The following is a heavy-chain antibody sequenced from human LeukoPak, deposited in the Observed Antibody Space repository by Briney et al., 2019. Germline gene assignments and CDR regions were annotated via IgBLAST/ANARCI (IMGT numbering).Heavy chain of an antibody. J-gene: IGHJ2*01. D-gene: IGHD2-21*02. CDR3: AEATADWYFDL. CDR2: ISWNSGTR. V-gene: IGHV3-9*01. Sequence: QPGRSLRLSCAGSGFNFNNYAMHWVRQAPGKGLEWLSGISWNSGTRGYADSVKGRFTISRDNAKNSLYLQMNSLRPDDTAFYYFAEATADWYFDLWGRGTLVTVSS. CDR1: GFNFNNYA.